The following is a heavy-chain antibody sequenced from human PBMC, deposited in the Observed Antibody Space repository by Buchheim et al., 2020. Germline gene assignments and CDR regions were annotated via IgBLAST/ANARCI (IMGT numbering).Heavy chain of an antibody. J-gene: IGHJ6*03. V-gene: IGHV4-34*01. CDR3: ARALYSGYDEDYYYYYMDV. D-gene: IGHD5-12*01. Sequence: QVQLQQWGAGLLKPSETLSLTCAVYGGSFSGYYWSWIRQPPGKGLEWIGEINHSGSTNYNPSLKSRVTISVDTSKNQFSLKLSSVTAAGTAVYYCARALYSGYDEDYYYYYMDVWGKGTT. CDR2: INHSGST. CDR1: GGSFSGYY.